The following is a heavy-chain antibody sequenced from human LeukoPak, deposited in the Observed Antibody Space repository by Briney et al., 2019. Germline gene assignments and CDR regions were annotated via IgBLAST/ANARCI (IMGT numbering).Heavy chain of an antibody. Sequence: GGSLRLSCAASGFTFSSYSMNWVRQAPGKGLEWVSYISSSSSTIYYADSMKGRFTISRDNAKNSLYLHMSSLRDEDTAVYYCARESATLVRGVITRQYYFDDWGQGTLVTVSS. CDR2: ISSSSSTI. V-gene: IGHV3-48*02. J-gene: IGHJ4*02. D-gene: IGHD3-10*01. CDR3: ARESATLVRGVITRQYYFDD. CDR1: GFTFSSYS.